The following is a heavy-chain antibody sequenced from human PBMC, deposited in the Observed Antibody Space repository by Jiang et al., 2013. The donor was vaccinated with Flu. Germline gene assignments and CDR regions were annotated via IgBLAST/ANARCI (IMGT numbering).Heavy chain of an antibody. V-gene: IGHV1-69*06. CDR2: IIPISGTT. Sequence: QSGAEVKKPGSSVKVSCKASGGTFRSSVINWVRQAPGQGLEWMGGIIPISGTTHNAQKFQGRVTITADKSTTIVYMELSSLRSEDTAVYYCARVTSCGGDCYYFDSWGQGTLVTVSS. CDR1: GGTFRSSV. CDR3: ARVTSCGGDCYYFDS. D-gene: IGHD2-21*02. J-gene: IGHJ4*02.